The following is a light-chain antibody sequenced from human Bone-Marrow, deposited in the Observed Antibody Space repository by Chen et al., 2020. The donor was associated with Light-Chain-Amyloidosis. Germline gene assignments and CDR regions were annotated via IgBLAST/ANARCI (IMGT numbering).Light chain of an antibody. CDR1: SSNIGSNT. V-gene: IGLV1-44*01. J-gene: IGLJ3*02. Sequence: QSVLTQPPSASGTPGQRVTISCSGSSSNIGSNTVDWFQQLPGTAPKLLIHSDNQRPSGVPDRFSGSKCDTSASLAISGLQSEDEADYYCATWDDSLTGRVFGGGTKLTVL. CDR2: SDN. CDR3: ATWDDSLTGRV.